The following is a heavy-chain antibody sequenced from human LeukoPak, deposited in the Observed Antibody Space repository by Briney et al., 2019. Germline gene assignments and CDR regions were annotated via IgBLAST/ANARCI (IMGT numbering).Heavy chain of an antibody. CDR1: GYTFTGSY. V-gene: IGHV1-2*06. CDR3: ASGYSSSSGFDY. J-gene: IGHJ4*02. CDR2: INPNSGGT. D-gene: IGHD6-6*01. Sequence: ASVKVSCKASGYTFTGSYMDWVRQAPGQGLEWMGRINPNSGGTNYVQKFQGRVTMTRDTSITTAYMELSRPRSDDTAVYYCASGYSSSSGFDYWGQGTLVTVSS.